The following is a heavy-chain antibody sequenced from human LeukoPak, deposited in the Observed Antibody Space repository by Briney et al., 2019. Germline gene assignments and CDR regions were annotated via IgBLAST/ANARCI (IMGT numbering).Heavy chain of an antibody. CDR2: INPNSGGT. V-gene: IGHV1-2*02. D-gene: IGHD5-12*01. Sequence: ASVKVSCKASGYTFTGYYMHWVRQAPGQGLEWMGWINPNSGGTNYAQKFQDRVTMTRDMSISTAYMELSRLRSDDTAVYYCASSEGYSGYDLADYWGQGTLVTVSS. CDR1: GYTFTGYY. CDR3: ASSEGYSGYDLADY. J-gene: IGHJ4*02.